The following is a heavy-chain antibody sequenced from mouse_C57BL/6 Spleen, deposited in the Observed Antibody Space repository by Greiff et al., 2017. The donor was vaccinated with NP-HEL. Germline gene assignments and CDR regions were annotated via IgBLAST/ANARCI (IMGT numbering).Heavy chain of an antibody. D-gene: IGHD4-1*01. Sequence: EVQRVESGGDLVKPGGSLKLSCAASGFTFSSYGMSWVRQTPDKRLEWVATISSGGSYTYYPDSVKGRFTISRDNAKNTLYLQMSSLKSEDTAMYYCEKLTGYAMDYWGQGTSVTVSS. J-gene: IGHJ4*01. CDR1: GFTFSSYG. CDR2: ISSGGSYT. V-gene: IGHV5-6*01. CDR3: EKLTGYAMDY.